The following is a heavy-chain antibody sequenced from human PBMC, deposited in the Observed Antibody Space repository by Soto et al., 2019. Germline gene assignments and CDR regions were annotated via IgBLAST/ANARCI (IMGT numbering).Heavy chain of an antibody. Sequence: QLQLQESGPGLVKPSETLSLSCTVSGGSITSSFYWGWIRQPPGKGLEWIGSIYGTGNTYYNPSLKGRVTISADTSKNQLSLNLISVTAADTAVYYCRSSSRYSTDVWGQGATVTFSS. V-gene: IGHV4-39*01. D-gene: IGHD6-13*01. CDR1: GGSITSSFY. J-gene: IGHJ6*02. CDR3: RSSSRYSTDV. CDR2: IYGTGNT.